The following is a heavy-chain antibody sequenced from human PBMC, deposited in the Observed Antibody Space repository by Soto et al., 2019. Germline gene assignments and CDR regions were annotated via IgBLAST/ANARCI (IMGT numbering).Heavy chain of an antibody. V-gene: IGHV3-30-3*01. CDR2: ISYDGSNK. J-gene: IGHJ5*02. CDR1: GFTFSSYA. CDR3: ARSRIAAAGRNWFDP. Sequence: GGSLRLSCAASGFTFSSYAMHWVRQAPGKGLEWVAVISYDGSNKYYADSVKGRFTISRDNSKNTLYLQMNSLRAEDTAVYYCARSRIAAAGRNWFDPWGQGTLVTVSS. D-gene: IGHD6-13*01.